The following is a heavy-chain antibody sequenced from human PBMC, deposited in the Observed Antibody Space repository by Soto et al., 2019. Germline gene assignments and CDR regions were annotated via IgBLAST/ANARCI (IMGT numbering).Heavy chain of an antibody. Sequence: LSLTCAVSGYSISSGYYWGWIRQPPGKGLEWIGSIYHSGSTYYNPSLKSRVTISVDTSKNQFSLKLSSVTAADTAVYYCARRQQLFDYWGQGTLVTVSS. CDR2: IYHSGST. CDR1: GYSISSGYY. D-gene: IGHD6-13*01. V-gene: IGHV4-38-2*01. J-gene: IGHJ4*02. CDR3: ARRQQLFDY.